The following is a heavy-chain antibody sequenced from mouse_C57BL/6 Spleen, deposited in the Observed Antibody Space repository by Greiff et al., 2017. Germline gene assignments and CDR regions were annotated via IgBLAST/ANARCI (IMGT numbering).Heavy chain of an antibody. CDR2: IYPGSGNT. D-gene: IGHD2-14*01. CDR3: AREYDGAMDY. J-gene: IGHJ4*01. V-gene: IGHV1-66*01. Sequence: VQLQQSGPELVKPGASVKISCKASGYSFTSYYIHWVKQRPGQGLEWIGWIYPGSGNTKYNEKFKGKATLTADTSSSTAYMQLSSLTSEDSAVYYCAREYDGAMDYWGQGTSVTVSS. CDR1: GYSFTSYY.